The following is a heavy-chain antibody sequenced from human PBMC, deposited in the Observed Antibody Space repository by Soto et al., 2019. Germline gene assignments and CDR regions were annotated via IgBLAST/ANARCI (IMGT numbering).Heavy chain of an antibody. J-gene: IGHJ4*02. Sequence: QVQLVESGGGVVQPGRSLRLSCAASGFTFSSYGMHWVRQAPGKGLEWVAVIWYDGSNKYYADSVKGRFTISRDNSKNTLYLQMNSLRAEDTAVYYCARGAGDCSSTSRHGEDYWGQGTLVTVSS. CDR3: ARGAGDCSSTSRHGEDY. CDR2: IWYDGSNK. V-gene: IGHV3-33*01. CDR1: GFTFSSYG. D-gene: IGHD2-2*01.